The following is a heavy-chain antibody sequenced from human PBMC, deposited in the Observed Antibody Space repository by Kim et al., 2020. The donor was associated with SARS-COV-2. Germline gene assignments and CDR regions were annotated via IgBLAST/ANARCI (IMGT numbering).Heavy chain of an antibody. CDR1: GGSISSRSYY. CDR3: AADSSGYYTFDY. D-gene: IGHD3-22*01. Sequence: SETLSLTCSVSGGSISSRSYYWGWIRQPPGKGLECIGSMYYSGSTYYNPSLQSRATISVDTSNNQFSLKLTSVTAADTAVYYCAADSSGYYTFDYWGQGTLVTVSS. CDR2: MYYSGST. V-gene: IGHV4-39*07. J-gene: IGHJ4*02.